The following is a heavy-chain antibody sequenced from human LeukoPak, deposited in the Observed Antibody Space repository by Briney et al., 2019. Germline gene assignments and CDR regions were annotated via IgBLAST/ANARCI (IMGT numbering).Heavy chain of an antibody. Sequence: GGSLRLSCAASGFTVSSNYMSWVRQAPGKGLEWVSVIYSGGSTYYADSVKGRFTTSRDNSKNTLYLQMNSLRAEDTAVYYCARVDPYYDFWSGYYRLWGQGTLVTVSS. V-gene: IGHV3-53*01. CDR3: ARVDPYYDFWSGYYRL. D-gene: IGHD3-3*01. CDR1: GFTVSSNY. J-gene: IGHJ4*02. CDR2: IYSGGST.